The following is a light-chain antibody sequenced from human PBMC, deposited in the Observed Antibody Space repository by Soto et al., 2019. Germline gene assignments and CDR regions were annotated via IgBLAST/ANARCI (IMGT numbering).Light chain of an antibody. CDR1: SSDVGGYNY. J-gene: IGLJ2*01. Sequence: QSVLTQPRSVSGSPGQSVTISCTGTSSDVGGYNYVSWYQQLPGKAPKLMIYDVTKRPSGVPDRFSGSKSGNTASLTISGLQAVDEADYYCCSYAGSYTLVFGGGTKLTVL. CDR2: DVT. CDR3: CSYAGSYTLV. V-gene: IGLV2-11*01.